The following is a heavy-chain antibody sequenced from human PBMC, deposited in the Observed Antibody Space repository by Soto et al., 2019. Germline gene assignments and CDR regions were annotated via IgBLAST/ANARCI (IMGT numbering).Heavy chain of an antibody. D-gene: IGHD6-19*01. CDR3: ARDGTSQWLVTSHFAY. Sequence: GGSPRLSCASSRFTLRSYAIHWVRQAPGKGLGWVAVISYDGRNKYYADSVKGRFTISRDNSKNTLYMQMNSLRAEDTAVYYCARDGTSQWLVTSHFAYGGQGTLVTVSS. CDR1: RFTLRSYA. V-gene: IGHV3-30-3*01. CDR2: ISYDGRNK. J-gene: IGHJ4*02.